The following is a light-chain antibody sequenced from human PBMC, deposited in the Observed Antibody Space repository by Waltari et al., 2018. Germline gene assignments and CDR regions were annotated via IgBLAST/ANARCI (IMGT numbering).Light chain of an antibody. Sequence: QSPGTLSLSPGERATLSCRASQSVSSSYLAWYQQKPGQAPRLLIYGASSRATGIPDRFSGSGSGTDFTLTISRLEPEDFAVYYCQQYGSSPQTFGQGTKVEIK. V-gene: IGKV3-20*01. CDR3: QQYGSSPQT. CDR1: QSVSSSY. CDR2: GAS. J-gene: IGKJ1*01.